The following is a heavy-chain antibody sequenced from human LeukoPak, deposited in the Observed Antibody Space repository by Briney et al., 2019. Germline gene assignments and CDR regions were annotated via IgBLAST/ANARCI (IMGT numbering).Heavy chain of an antibody. V-gene: IGHV4-34*01. CDR1: GGSFSGYY. D-gene: IGHD6-19*01. CDR2: IYHSGTT. Sequence: SETLSLTCAVYGGSFSGYYWGWIRQPPGKGLEWIGSIYHSGTTYYNPSLKSRVTISVDTSKNQFSLKLNTVTAADTAIYYCARADIAVAGTNFDCGGQGTLVTVPS. J-gene: IGHJ4*02. CDR3: ARADIAVAGTNFDC.